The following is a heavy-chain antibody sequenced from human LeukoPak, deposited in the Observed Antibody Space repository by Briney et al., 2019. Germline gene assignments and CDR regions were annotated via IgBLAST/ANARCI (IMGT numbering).Heavy chain of an antibody. J-gene: IGHJ4*02. CDR1: GGSFSGYY. CDR3: ARGRRYLCYFDY. D-gene: IGHD1-14*01. Sequence: KSSETLSLTCAVYGGSFSGYYWSWIRQPPGKGLEWIGEINHSGSTNYNPSLKSRVTISVDTSKNQFSLKLSSVTAADTAVYYCARGRRYLCYFDYWGQGTLVTVSS. V-gene: IGHV4-34*01. CDR2: INHSGST.